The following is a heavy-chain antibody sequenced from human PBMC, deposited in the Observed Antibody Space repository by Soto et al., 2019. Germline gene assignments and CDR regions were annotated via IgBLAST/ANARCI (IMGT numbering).Heavy chain of an antibody. J-gene: IGHJ6*02. CDR1: GYTFTGYY. CDR3: ASLYCTNGVCGPRYYGMDV. CDR2: INPNSGGT. D-gene: IGHD2-8*01. V-gene: IGHV1-2*02. Sequence: ASVKVSCKASGYTFTGYYMHWVRQAPGQGLEWMGWINPNSGGTNYAQKFQGRVTMTRETSISTAYMELSRLRSDDTAVYYCASLYCTNGVCGPRYYGMDVWGQGTTVTVSS.